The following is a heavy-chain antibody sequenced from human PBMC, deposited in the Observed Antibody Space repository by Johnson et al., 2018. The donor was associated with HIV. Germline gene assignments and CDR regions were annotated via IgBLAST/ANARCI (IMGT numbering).Heavy chain of an antibody. CDR1: GFRFSDHY. CDR3: VTDRGTVVIWSDAFDM. Sequence: QVQLVESGGGLVKTGGSLRLSCVASGFRFSDHYMSWIRLAPGKGLEWVSYISSSGSTTYYADSLKGRFTVSRDNSKNTLYLQMNSLRAEDTAVYFCVTDRGTVVIWSDAFDMWGQGTMVTVSS. CDR2: ISSSGSTT. J-gene: IGHJ3*02. D-gene: IGHD3-22*01. V-gene: IGHV3-11*04.